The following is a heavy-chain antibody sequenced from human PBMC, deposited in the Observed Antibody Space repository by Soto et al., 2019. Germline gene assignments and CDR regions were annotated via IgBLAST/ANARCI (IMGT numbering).Heavy chain of an antibody. D-gene: IGHD2-15*01. CDR1: GGSISSSSYY. J-gene: IGHJ5*02. Sequence: QLQLQESGPGLVKPSETLSLTCTVSGGSISSSSYYWGWIRQPPGKGLEWIGSIYYSGSTYYNPSLKSRVTISVDTSKNQFSLKLSSVTAADTAVYYCATILLYCSGGSCYSHWFDPWGQGTLVTVSS. CDR3: ATILLYCSGGSCYSHWFDP. V-gene: IGHV4-39*01. CDR2: IYYSGST.